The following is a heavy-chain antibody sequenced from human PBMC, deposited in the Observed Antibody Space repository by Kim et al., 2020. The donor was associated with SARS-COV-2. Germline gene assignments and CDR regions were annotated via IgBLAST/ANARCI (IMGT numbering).Heavy chain of an antibody. D-gene: IGHD3-10*01. Sequence: GGSLRLSCAASGFTFSSYGMHWVRQAPGKGLEWVAIISYDGSNKYYADSVKGRFTISRDNSKNTLYLQMNSLRAEDTAVYYCARDGTRVRGVDTLNWYFDLWGRGTLVTVSS. V-gene: IGHV3-33*05. J-gene: IGHJ2*01. CDR3: ARDGTRVRGVDTLNWYFDL. CDR2: ISYDGSNK. CDR1: GFTFSSYG.